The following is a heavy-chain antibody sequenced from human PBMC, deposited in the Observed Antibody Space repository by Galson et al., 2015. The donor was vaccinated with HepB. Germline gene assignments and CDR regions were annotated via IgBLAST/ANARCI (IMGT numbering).Heavy chain of an antibody. J-gene: IGHJ6*02. Sequence: SVKVSCKASGYTFTGYYMHWVRQAPGQGLEWMGWINPNSGGTNYAQKFQGWVTMTRDTSISTAYMELSRLRSDDTAVYYCARTPVTRTGYYYYGMDVWGQGTTVTVSS. D-gene: IGHD1-14*01. V-gene: IGHV1-2*04. CDR2: INPNSGGT. CDR1: GYTFTGYY. CDR3: ARTPVTRTGYYYYGMDV.